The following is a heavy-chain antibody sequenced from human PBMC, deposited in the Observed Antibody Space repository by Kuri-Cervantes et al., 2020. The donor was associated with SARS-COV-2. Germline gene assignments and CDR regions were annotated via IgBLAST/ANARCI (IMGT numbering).Heavy chain of an antibody. Sequence: LSLTCAVYGGSFSGYYWSWIRQAPGKGLEWVSYISSSGSTIYYADSVKGRFTISRDNAKNSLYLQMNSLRAEDTAVYYCARERYCSSTSCPNDAFDIWGQGTMVTVSS. CDR1: GGSFSGYY. J-gene: IGHJ3*02. CDR3: ARERYCSSTSCPNDAFDI. CDR2: ISSSGSTI. D-gene: IGHD2-2*01. V-gene: IGHV3-11*04.